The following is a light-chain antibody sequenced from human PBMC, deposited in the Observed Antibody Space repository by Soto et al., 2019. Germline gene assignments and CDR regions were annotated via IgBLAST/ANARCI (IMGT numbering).Light chain of an antibody. CDR1: QTISTW. CDR3: QHYNSYSEA. CDR2: DAS. V-gene: IGKV1-5*01. Sequence: DIKVTQSPPTLSASAGDRVTITCRASQTISTWMAWYQQKPGKAPKLLVYDASTLQSGVASRFSGSGSGTEFTLTISSLQPDDFATYYCQHYNSYSEAFGQGTMVDI. J-gene: IGKJ1*01.